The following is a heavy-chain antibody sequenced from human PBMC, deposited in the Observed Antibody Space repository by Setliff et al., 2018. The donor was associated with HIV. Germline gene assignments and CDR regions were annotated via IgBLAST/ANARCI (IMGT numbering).Heavy chain of an antibody. Sequence: SETLSLTCTVSGGSISSYYWSWIRQPAGKGLEWIGRIYTSGSTNYNPSLKSRVTMSVDTSKDQFSLKLSSVTAADTAVYYCARIGQQGSVPDYWGQGTLVTVSS. D-gene: IGHD6-19*01. CDR2: IYTSGST. V-gene: IGHV4-4*07. CDR1: GGSISSYY. J-gene: IGHJ4*02. CDR3: ARIGQQGSVPDY.